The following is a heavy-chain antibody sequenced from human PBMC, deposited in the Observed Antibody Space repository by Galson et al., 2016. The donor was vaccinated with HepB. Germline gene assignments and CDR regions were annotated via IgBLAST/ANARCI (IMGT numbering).Heavy chain of an antibody. CDR2: IKSKIDGGTR. D-gene: IGHD2-2*01. CDR3: TTMLGYCSSTSC. V-gene: IGHV3-15*01. J-gene: IGHJ4*02. CDR1: GLTFNDAW. Sequence: SLRLSCATSGLTFNDAWMTWVRQAPGKGLEWVGRIKSKIDGGTREYAEPGKGRFTISKDDSKNTVYLKMNSLITEDTAVYYCTTMLGYCSSTSCWGQGTLVTVSS.